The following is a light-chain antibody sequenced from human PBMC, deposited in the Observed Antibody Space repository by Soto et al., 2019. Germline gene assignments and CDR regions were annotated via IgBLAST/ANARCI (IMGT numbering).Light chain of an antibody. V-gene: IGKV3-15*01. CDR2: GAS. CDR1: QSVDSSY. Sequence: EIVMTQSPCTLSLSPWERSTLSFMASQSVDSSYLAWYQQKPGQAPRLLIYGASSRATGIPARFSGSGSGTEFTLTISSLQSEDFAVYYCQQYNKWPQTFGQGTKVDIK. J-gene: IGKJ1*01. CDR3: QQYNKWPQT.